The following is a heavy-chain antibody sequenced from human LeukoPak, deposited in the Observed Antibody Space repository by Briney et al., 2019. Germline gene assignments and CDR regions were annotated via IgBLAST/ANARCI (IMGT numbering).Heavy chain of an antibody. CDR1: GFTFSTYW. D-gene: IGHD5-12*01. V-gene: IGHV3-7*03. CDR2: IKQDGSGK. Sequence: GGSLRLSCAASGFTFSTYWMSWVRQAPGKGLEWVANIKQDGSGKYYVDSVKGRFTISRDNAKNSLYLQMNSLRAEDTAVYYCARESSDYDLGWFDPWGQGTLVTVSS. J-gene: IGHJ5*02. CDR3: ARESSDYDLGWFDP.